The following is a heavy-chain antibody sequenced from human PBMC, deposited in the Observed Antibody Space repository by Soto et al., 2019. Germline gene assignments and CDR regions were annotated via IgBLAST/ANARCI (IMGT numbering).Heavy chain of an antibody. CDR1: GYTFTDHY. D-gene: IGHD6-19*01. V-gene: IGHV1-2*02. Sequence: QVQLVQSGAEVKKPGASVKVSCKASGYTFTDHYMNWVRQAPGQGLEWMGWINPNNGVTNYAQKFQGRVTMTRDTTISTAYMDLSRLRSDDTALYYCARGALTVANWFDPWGQVTQVTDSS. J-gene: IGHJ5*02. CDR2: INPNNGVT. CDR3: ARGALTVANWFDP.